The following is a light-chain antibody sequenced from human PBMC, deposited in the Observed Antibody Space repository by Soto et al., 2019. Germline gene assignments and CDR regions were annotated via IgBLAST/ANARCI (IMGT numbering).Light chain of an antibody. Sequence: IVMTQSPATLSVSPGDRATLSCRASQNVYSNLAWYQQKPGQAPRLLIYSASTRATDIPARFSGSGSGTEFTLTISSLQSEDLAVYYCQQYNNWPPYTFGQGTKLEIK. J-gene: IGKJ2*01. CDR1: QNVYSN. CDR2: SAS. V-gene: IGKV3-15*01. CDR3: QQYNNWPPYT.